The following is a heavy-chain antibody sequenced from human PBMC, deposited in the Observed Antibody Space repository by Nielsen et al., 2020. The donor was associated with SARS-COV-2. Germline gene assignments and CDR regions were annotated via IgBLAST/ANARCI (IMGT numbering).Heavy chain of an antibody. CDR1: SASASSSSW. J-gene: IGHJ6*04. CDR2: ASQAGAT. Sequence: GSLRPSCAVSSASASSSSWWTSARQPPGTGVRRIGEASQAGATNYNRSLKGRFTLLIDKSRSQFSLRLTSVSTADTAVYFCARGDLVVVPSPVVGLGPIFYYFALDVWGKGTTVIASS. V-gene: IGHV4-4*01. CDR3: ARGDLVVVPSPVVGLGPIFYYFALDV. D-gene: IGHD2-2*01.